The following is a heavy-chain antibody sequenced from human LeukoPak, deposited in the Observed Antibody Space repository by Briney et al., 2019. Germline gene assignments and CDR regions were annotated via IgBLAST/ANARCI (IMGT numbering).Heavy chain of an antibody. CDR1: GGSLSGYY. J-gene: IGHJ4*02. Sequence: PSETLSLTCGVYGGSLSGYYLNWIRQSPGKGLEWIGEIHPHGTTFYSPSLKSRVTISLDTSKNQFSLNLLSVTAADTAVYLCSRGTDLYKGGNYWGQGTLVTVSS. CDR2: IHPHGTT. CDR3: SRGTDLYKGGNY. D-gene: IGHD3-16*01. V-gene: IGHV4-34*01.